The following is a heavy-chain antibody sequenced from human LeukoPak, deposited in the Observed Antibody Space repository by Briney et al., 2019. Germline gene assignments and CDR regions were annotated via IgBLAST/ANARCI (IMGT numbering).Heavy chain of an antibody. CDR2: IYPDGSDI. CDR1: GSIFTTYW. CDR3: ARPTGIAVGAPYAFDI. V-gene: IGHV5-51*01. J-gene: IGHJ3*02. Sequence: GEALKISCKGCGSIFTTYWIGWVRQMPGKGVEWMAIIYPDGSDISYSPSFQGQVTISADKSISTAYLQWSNLKASDTAMYYCARPTGIAVGAPYAFDIWGQGTMVTVSS. D-gene: IGHD6-19*01.